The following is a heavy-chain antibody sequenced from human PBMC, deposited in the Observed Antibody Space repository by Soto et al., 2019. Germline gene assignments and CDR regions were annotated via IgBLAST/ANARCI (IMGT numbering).Heavy chain of an antibody. V-gene: IGHV3-11*06. CDR1: GFTFSDYY. Sequence: GSLIISCAASGFTFSDYYMSWIRQAPGKGLEWVSYISSSSSYTNYADSVKGRFTISRDNAKNSLYLQMNSLRAEDTAVYYCARDRSSSSFYYYYYGMDVWGQGTTVTVSS. CDR2: ISSSSSYT. CDR3: ARDRSSSSFYYYYYGMDV. J-gene: IGHJ6*02. D-gene: IGHD6-6*01.